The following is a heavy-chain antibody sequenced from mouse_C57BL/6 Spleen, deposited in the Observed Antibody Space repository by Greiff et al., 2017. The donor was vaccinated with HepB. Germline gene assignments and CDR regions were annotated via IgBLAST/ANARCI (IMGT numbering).Heavy chain of an antibody. CDR1: GYTFTSYW. CDR3: ARSDSNVFDY. J-gene: IGHJ2*01. V-gene: IGHV1-50*01. CDR2: IDPSDSYT. Sequence: QVQLQQPGAELVKPGASVKLSCKASGYTFTSYWMQWVKQRPGQGLEWIGEIDPSDSYTNYNQKFKGKATLTVDTSSSTAYMQLSSLTSEDSAVYYCARSDSNVFDYWGQGTTLTVSS. D-gene: IGHD2-5*01.